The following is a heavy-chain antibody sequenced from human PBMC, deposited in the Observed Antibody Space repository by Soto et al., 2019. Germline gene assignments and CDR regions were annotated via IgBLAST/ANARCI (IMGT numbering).Heavy chain of an antibody. D-gene: IGHD3-22*01. CDR3: ARLNYYDSSGYYSNYYYGMDV. V-gene: IGHV5-10-1*01. Sequence: GESLKISCKGSGYSFTSYWISWVRQMPGKGLEWMGRIDPSDSYTNYSPSFQGHVTISADKSISTAYLQWSSLKASDTAMYYCARLNYYDSSGYYSNYYYGMDVWGQGTTVIVSS. CDR2: IDPSDSYT. J-gene: IGHJ6*02. CDR1: GYSFTSYW.